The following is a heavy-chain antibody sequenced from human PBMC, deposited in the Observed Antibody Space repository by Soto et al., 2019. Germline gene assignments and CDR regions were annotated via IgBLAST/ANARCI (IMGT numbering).Heavy chain of an antibody. D-gene: IGHD2-15*01. CDR1: GFTFGGYS. V-gene: IGHV3-30-3*01. CDR3: VRDGQGGHVEAFDY. CDR2: IAYDGSTE. Sequence: QVQLVESGGGAVQPGRSLRLSCAASGFTFGGYSMHWVRQAPGKGLEWVAVIAYDGSTEHYADAVKGRFSISRDNSKNTLYLEMNSLIAEDVGIYCCVRDGQGGHVEAFDYWGQGTLVTVSS. J-gene: IGHJ4*02.